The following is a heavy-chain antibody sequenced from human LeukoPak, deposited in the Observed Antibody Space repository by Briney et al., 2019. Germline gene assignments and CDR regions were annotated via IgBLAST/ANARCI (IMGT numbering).Heavy chain of an antibody. CDR1: GGTFSSYA. CDR2: IIPIFGTA. CDR3: ARALLGPGYSYGYVTLYYYYGMDV. V-gene: IGHV1-69*13. J-gene: IGHJ6*02. D-gene: IGHD5-18*01. Sequence: GASVKVSCKASGGTFSSYAISWVRQAPGQGLEWTGGIIPIFGTANYAQKFQGRVTITADESTSTAYMELSSLRSEDTAVYYCARALLGPGYSYGYVTLYYYYGMDVWGQGTTVTVSS.